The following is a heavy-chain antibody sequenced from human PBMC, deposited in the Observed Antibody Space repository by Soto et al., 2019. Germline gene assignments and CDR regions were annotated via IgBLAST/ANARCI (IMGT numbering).Heavy chain of an antibody. CDR1: GFAFSSYC. J-gene: IGHJ3*02. Sequence: GGSLRLSCVASGFAFSSYCFSWVRQAPGKGLEWLANIKQDGSENHYVDSVEGRFTIPRDNAKNSLYLQMNSLRAEDTAVYYCAREFDDFWSTYRDALDIWGQGTMVTVSS. D-gene: IGHD3-3*01. CDR3: AREFDDFWSTYRDALDI. CDR2: IKQDGSEN. V-gene: IGHV3-7*01.